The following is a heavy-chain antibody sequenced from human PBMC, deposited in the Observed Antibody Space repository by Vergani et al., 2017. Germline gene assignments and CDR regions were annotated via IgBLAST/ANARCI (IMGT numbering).Heavy chain of an antibody. J-gene: IGHJ4*02. V-gene: IGHV4-61*01. Sequence: QVQLQESGPGLVTPSETLSLTCTVSGGSLSSGSYYWSWIRPPQGKGLEWIGYTHYSGSNNYNPSLKSRVTISVDTSKNQYSLKLSAVTAADTAVYYCARRGIQLRHPDYWGQGTLVTVSS. CDR2: THYSGSN. CDR3: ARRGIQLRHPDY. D-gene: IGHD5-18*01. CDR1: GGSLSSGSYY.